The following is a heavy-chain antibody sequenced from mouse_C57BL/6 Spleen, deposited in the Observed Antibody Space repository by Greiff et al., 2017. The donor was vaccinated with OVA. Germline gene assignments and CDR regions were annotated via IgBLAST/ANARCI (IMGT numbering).Heavy chain of an antibody. J-gene: IGHJ2*01. Sequence: EVQLVESGGGLVKPGGSLKLSCAASGFTFSDYGMHWVRQAPEKGLEWVAYISSGSGTIYYADTVKGRFTISRDNAKNTLFLQMTSLRSEDTAMYYCARPFITTVVATNYFDYWGQGTTLTVSS. CDR1: GFTFSDYG. CDR2: ISSGSGTI. V-gene: IGHV5-17*01. D-gene: IGHD1-1*01. CDR3: ARPFITTVVATNYFDY.